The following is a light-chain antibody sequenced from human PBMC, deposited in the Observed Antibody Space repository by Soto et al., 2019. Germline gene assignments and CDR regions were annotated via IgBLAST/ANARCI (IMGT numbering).Light chain of an antibody. J-gene: IGKJ4*01. Sequence: IVLTQSPATLSLSPGERATLSCRASQSVRDSLAWYQQKPGQAPRLLIFDASNRAPGIPARFSGSGSGTDFTLTISSLEPEDFAVYFCQQGTYWLTFGGGTRVEIK. CDR3: QQGTYWLT. CDR1: QSVRDS. V-gene: IGKV3-11*01. CDR2: DAS.